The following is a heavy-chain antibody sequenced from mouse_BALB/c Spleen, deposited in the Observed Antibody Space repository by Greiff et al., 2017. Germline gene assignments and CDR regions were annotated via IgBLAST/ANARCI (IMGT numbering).Heavy chain of an antibody. D-gene: IGHD2-4*01. CDR2: ISYDGSN. V-gene: IGHV3-6*02. J-gene: IGHJ4*01. CDR3: AIYYDYDDYAMDY. CDR1: GYSITSGYY. Sequence: VQLQQSGPGLVKPSQSLSLTCSVTGYSITSGYYWNWIRQFPGNKLEWMGYISYDGSNNYNPSLKNRISITRDTSKNQFFLKLNSVTTEDTATYYCAIYYDYDDYAMDYWGQGTSVTVSS.